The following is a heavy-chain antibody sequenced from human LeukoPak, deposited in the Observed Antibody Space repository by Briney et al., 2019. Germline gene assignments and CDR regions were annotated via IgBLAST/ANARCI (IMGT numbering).Heavy chain of an antibody. CDR2: TDRGGRT. J-gene: IGHJ4*02. D-gene: IGHD3-10*01. CDR3: ARGPDGSGSYYNALIDY. V-gene: IGHV4-34*01. Sequence: SETLSLTCAVYGGSFSGYYWSWIRQPPGKGLEWIGETDRGGRTTYNPSLKSRVTILVDTSKNQFSLKLSSVTAADTAVYYCARGPDGSGSYYNALIDYWGQGTLVTVSS. CDR1: GGSFSGYY.